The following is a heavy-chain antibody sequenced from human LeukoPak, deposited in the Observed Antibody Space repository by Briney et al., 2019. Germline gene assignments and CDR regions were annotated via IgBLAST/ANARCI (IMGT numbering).Heavy chain of an antibody. CDR2: ISGGAYST. CDR1: GFTFSSYA. J-gene: IGHJ3*02. V-gene: IGHV3-23*01. Sequence: GGSLRLSCAASGFTFSSYAMTWVRQAPGKGLEWVSAISGGAYSTSYADSVKGRFTISRDNSKNTLYLQMNILRAEDTAIYYCARNTSGFKLGDAFDIWGQGTMVTV. D-gene: IGHD3-22*01. CDR3: ARNTSGFKLGDAFDI.